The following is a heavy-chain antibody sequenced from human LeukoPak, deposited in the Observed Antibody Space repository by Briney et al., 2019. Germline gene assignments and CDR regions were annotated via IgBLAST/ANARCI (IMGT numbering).Heavy chain of an antibody. V-gene: IGHV1-46*01. J-gene: IGHJ4*02. Sequence: ASVKVSCKASGYSFTSYYMHWVRQAPGQGLEWMGIINPSGGSTSYAQKFQGRVTMTRDMSTSTVYMELSRLRSDDTAVYYCARDGDFWSGYYTGYFDYWGQGTLVTVSS. CDR3: ARDGDFWSGYYTGYFDY. D-gene: IGHD3-3*01. CDR1: GYSFTSYY. CDR2: INPSGGST.